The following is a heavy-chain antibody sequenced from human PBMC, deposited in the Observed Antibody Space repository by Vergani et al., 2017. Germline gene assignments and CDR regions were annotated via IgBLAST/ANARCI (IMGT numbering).Heavy chain of an antibody. CDR2: VRYNGNA. J-gene: IGHJ5*02. V-gene: IGHV4-39*01. CDR1: GGSIINTYY. D-gene: IGHD1-1*01. CDR3: TRSRHLLGGTDNWFDP. Sequence: QPQLLASGPGLVKPSETLSLTCFVSGGSIINTYYWGWIRQSPGKGLEWIGSVRYNGNAYYNPSLKSRVTISVDTSKNQFSVKLSSVTAADTAVYYYTRSRHLLGGTDNWFDPWGQGALVTVSS.